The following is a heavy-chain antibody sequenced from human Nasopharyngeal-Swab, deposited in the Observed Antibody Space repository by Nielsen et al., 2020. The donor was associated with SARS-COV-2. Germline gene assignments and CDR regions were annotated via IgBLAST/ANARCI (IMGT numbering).Heavy chain of an antibody. D-gene: IGHD3-3*01. J-gene: IGHJ5*02. V-gene: IGHV1-3*01. CDR1: GYTFTSYA. CDR3: ARDQRSGFLEWLPSHNWFDP. CDR2: INAGNGNT. Sequence: ASVKVSCKASGYTFTSYAMHWVRQAPGQRLEWMGWINAGNGNTKYSQKFQGRVTITRDTSASTAYMELSSLRSEDTAVYYCARDQRSGFLEWLPSHNWFDPWGQGNLVTVSS.